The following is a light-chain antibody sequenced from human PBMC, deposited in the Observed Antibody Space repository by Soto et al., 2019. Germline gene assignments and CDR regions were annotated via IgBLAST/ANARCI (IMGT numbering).Light chain of an antibody. V-gene: IGKV3-20*01. CDR3: QQYCSSPWT. CDR2: GES. J-gene: IGKJ1*01. CDR1: QSGINRY. Sequence: EIVLTQSPGTLSLSPGERATLSCRAGQSGINRYLAWYQQKPGQAPRVLIYGESSRATGIPVRVSGSGSGTDFDLTISRLEPEDFAVYYCQQYCSSPWTFGQGTKVEIK.